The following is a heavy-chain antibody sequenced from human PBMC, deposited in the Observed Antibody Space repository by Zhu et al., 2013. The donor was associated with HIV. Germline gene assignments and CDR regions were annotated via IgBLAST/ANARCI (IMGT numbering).Heavy chain of an antibody. CDR1: GGTFSSYA. CDR2: IIPIFGTA. V-gene: IGHV1-69*01. CDR3: ARGSIVVVPAATFTLTHYYYGMDV. J-gene: IGHJ6*02. D-gene: IGHD2-2*01. Sequence: QVQLVQSGAEVKKPGSSVKVSCKASGGTFSSYAISWVRQAPGQGLEWMGGIIPIFGTANYAQKFQGRVTITADESTSTAYMELSSLRSEDTAVYYCARGSIVVVPAATFTLTHYYYGMDVWGQGTTVTVSS.